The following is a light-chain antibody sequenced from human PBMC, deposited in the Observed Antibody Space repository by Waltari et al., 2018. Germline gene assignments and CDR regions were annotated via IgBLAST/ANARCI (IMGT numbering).Light chain of an antibody. Sequence: DIQMTQSPSTLSASVGDTVTITCRASQRVSDWLAWYQHKPGKAHKVLIYEASSLKSCVPSRFSGSGSGTEFSLNISSLEPDDFAAYYCQQCNDYSTWTFGQGTKVEIK. CDR1: QRVSDW. V-gene: IGKV1-5*03. CDR3: QQCNDYSTWT. CDR2: EAS. J-gene: IGKJ1*01.